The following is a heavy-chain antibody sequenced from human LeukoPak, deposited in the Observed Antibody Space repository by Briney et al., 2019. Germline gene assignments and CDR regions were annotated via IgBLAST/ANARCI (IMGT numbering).Heavy chain of an antibody. J-gene: IGHJ4*02. Sequence: PSETLSLTCTVSGGSISSSSYYWGWIRQPPGKGLEWIGSIYYSGSTYYNPSLKSRVTISVDTSKNQFSLKLSSVTAADTAVYYCARVLNYYDSSGYYSNWGQGPLVTVSS. CDR3: ARVLNYYDSSGYYSN. CDR2: IYYSGST. CDR1: GGSISSSSYY. D-gene: IGHD3-22*01. V-gene: IGHV4-39*01.